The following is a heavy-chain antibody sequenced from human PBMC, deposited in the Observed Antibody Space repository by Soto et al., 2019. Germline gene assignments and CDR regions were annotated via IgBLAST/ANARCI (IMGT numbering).Heavy chain of an antibody. CDR3: GVFDTYAHFAGS. V-gene: IGHV4-39*07. D-gene: IGHD2-2*01. CDR2: IYYSGST. CDR1: AGSLRRHRFY. J-gene: IGHJ5*02. Sequence: PETLSLTCTVSAGSLRRHRFYCGWIRQPPGKGLEWIGSIYYSGSTYYNPSLKSRVTFSIDRSKNEFSLHLNSVTAADTAMYYCGVFDTYAHFAGSWGRGTLVS.